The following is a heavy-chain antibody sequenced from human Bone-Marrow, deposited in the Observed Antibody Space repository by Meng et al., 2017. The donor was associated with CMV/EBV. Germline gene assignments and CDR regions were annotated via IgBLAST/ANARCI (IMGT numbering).Heavy chain of an antibody. D-gene: IGHD5-18*01. V-gene: IGHV3-23*01. CDR1: GFTFSSYA. CDR3: AKDRSAYGYVEAGFDY. J-gene: IGHJ4*02. CDR2: ISGSGGST. Sequence: GESLKISCAASGFTFSSYAMSWVRQAPGKGLEWVSAISGSGGSTYYADSVKGRFTISRDNSKNTPYLQMNSLRAEDTAVYYCAKDRSAYGYVEAGFDYWGQGTLVTVSS.